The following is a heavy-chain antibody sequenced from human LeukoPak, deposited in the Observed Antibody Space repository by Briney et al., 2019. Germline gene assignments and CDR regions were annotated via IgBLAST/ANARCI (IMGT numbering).Heavy chain of an antibody. CDR1: GFTVSSNY. D-gene: IGHD6-19*01. CDR2: ISSGSRYI. V-gene: IGHV3-21*01. CDR3: ARDYGSGWHDFDY. Sequence: PGGSLRLSCAASGFTVSSNYMSRVRQAPGKGLEWVSSISSGSRYIYYADSVKGRFTISRDNTRNSLYLQMNSLRGEDTAVYYCARDYGSGWHDFDYWGQGTLVTVSS. J-gene: IGHJ4*02.